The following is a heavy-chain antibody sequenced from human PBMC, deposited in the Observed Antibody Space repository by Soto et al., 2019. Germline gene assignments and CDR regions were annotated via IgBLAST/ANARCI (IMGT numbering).Heavy chain of an antibody. Sequence: GGSLRLSCATSGFTFSSYEMNWVRQSPGKGLEWVSYISSSGSTIYYADSVKGRFTISRDNAKNSLYLQMDSLRAEDTAVYYCARDQEAGSFFPYYYGMDVWGQGTTVTVSS. J-gene: IGHJ6*02. CDR3: ARDQEAGSFFPYYYGMDV. CDR1: GFTFSSYE. V-gene: IGHV3-48*03. D-gene: IGHD6-13*01. CDR2: ISSSGSTI.